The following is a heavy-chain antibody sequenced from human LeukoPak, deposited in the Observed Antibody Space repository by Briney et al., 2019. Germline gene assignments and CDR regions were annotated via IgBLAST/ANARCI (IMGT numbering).Heavy chain of an antibody. V-gene: IGHV3-11*04. CDR3: ARDLGSYSSGWYMGFDY. Sequence: GGSLRLSCAASGFTFSDYYMSWIRQAPGKGLEWVSYISSSGSTIYYADSVKGRFTISRDNAKNSLYLQVNSLRVEDTAIYYCARDLGSYSSGWYMGFDYWGQGTLVTVSS. D-gene: IGHD6-19*01. J-gene: IGHJ4*02. CDR2: ISSSGSTI. CDR1: GFTFSDYY.